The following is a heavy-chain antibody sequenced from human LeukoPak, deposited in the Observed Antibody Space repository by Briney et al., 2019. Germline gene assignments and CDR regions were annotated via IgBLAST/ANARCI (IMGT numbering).Heavy chain of an antibody. V-gene: IGHV3-33*01. CDR2: IWYDGSNK. D-gene: IGHD6-13*01. Sequence: PGGSLRLSCAASGFTFSSYGMHWVRQAPGKGLEWVAVIWYDGSNKCYADSVKGRFTISRDNSKNTLYLQMNSLRAEDTAVYYCARDAVYSSSWQYYWGQGTLVTVSS. CDR3: ARDAVYSSSWQYY. J-gene: IGHJ4*02. CDR1: GFTFSSYG.